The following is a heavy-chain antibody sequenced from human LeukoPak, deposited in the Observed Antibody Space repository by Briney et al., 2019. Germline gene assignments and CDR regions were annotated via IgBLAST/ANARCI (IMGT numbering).Heavy chain of an antibody. Sequence: GSLRLSCAASGFTFSSYAMNWVRQVPGKGLEWIGEINHSGSTNYNPSLKSRVTISVDTSKNQFSLKLSSVTAADTAVYYCATLQQLLSHWGQGTLVTVSS. D-gene: IGHD6-13*01. CDR1: GFTFSSYA. V-gene: IGHV4-34*08. CDR3: ATLQQLLSH. J-gene: IGHJ4*02. CDR2: INHSGST.